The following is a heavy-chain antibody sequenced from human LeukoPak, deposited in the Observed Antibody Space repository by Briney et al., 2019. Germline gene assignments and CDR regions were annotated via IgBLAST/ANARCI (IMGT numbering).Heavy chain of an antibody. Sequence: SETLSLTCTVSGGSISSYYWSWIRQPPGKGLEWIGYIYYSGSTNYNPSLKSRVIISVDTSKNQFSLKLSSVTAADTAVYYCARGPYCSGGSCYSSHYYYYMDVWGKGTTVTVSS. CDR1: GGSISSYY. V-gene: IGHV4-59*01. J-gene: IGHJ6*03. CDR3: ARGPYCSGGSCYSSHYYYYMDV. CDR2: IYYSGST. D-gene: IGHD2-15*01.